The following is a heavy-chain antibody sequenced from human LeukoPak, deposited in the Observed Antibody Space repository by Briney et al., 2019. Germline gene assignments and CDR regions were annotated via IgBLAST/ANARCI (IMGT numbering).Heavy chain of an antibody. CDR1: GFTFSSYN. V-gene: IGHV3-21*01. CDR2: ISSSSSYI. J-gene: IGHJ6*04. Sequence: GGSLRLSCAASGFTFSSYNMNWVRQAPGKGLEWVSSISSSSSYIYYADSVKGRFTISRDNAKNSLYLQMNSLRAEDAAVYYCAELGITMIGGVWGKGTTVTISS. D-gene: IGHD3-10*02. CDR3: AELGITMIGGV.